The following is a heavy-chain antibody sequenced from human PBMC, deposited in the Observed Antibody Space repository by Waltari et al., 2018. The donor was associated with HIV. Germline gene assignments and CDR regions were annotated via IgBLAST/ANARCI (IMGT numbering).Heavy chain of an antibody. CDR1: GFIFSSYW. CDR3: ARLTAIGYFDY. Sequence: EVQLVESGGGLVQPGGSLRLSCAASGFIFSSYWMSWVRQAPGKGLGWVANIKQDGRDKSYVDAGKGRFTTSRDNAKKSLYLQMNSLRAEDTAVYYCARLTAIGYFDYWGQGTLVTVSS. J-gene: IGHJ4*02. V-gene: IGHV3-7*01. D-gene: IGHD2-21*02. CDR2: IKQDGRDK.